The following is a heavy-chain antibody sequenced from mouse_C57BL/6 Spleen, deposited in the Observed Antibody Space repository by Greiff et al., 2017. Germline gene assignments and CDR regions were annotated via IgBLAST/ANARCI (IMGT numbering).Heavy chain of an antibody. CDR2: INPNYGTT. Sequence: EVQLQQSGPELVKRGASVKISCKASGYSFTDYNMNWVKQSNGKSLEWIGVINPNYGTTSYNQKFKGKATLTVDQSSSTAYMQLNSLTSEDSAVYYCARASYGSSLYAMDYWGQGTSVTVSS. CDR1: GYSFTDYN. D-gene: IGHD1-1*01. J-gene: IGHJ4*01. V-gene: IGHV1-39*01. CDR3: ARASYGSSLYAMDY.